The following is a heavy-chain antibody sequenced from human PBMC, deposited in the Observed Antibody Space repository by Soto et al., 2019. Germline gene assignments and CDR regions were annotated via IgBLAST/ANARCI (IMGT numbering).Heavy chain of an antibody. CDR1: GFTLSGRS. CDR2: IDNAGTDS. V-gene: IGHV3-74*01. CDR3: VRGWFGPDV. Sequence: EVQLVESGGGLVQPGGSLRLSCAASGFTLSGRSMHWVRQAPGKGLVWVSGIDNAGTDSTYADSVKGRFTSSRDNAKNMLYLQMNRLRVEDTAGYYCVRGWFGPDVWGKGTTVTVSS. J-gene: IGHJ6*04. D-gene: IGHD3-10*01.